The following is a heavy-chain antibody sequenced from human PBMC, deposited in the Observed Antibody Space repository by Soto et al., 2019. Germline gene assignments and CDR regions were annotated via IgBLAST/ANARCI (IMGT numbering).Heavy chain of an antibody. J-gene: IGHJ5*02. CDR3: ARGRYNWNVYNWFDP. CDR2: INHSGST. Sequence: SEPLSHPCAVEWGSCGGYDWSWIRQPTGKGLEWIGEINHSGSTNYNPSLKSRVTISVDTSKNQFSLKLSSVTAADTAVYYCARGRYNWNVYNWFDPWGKGTLVTVSS. D-gene: IGHD1-1*01. V-gene: IGHV4-34*01. CDR1: WGSCGGYD.